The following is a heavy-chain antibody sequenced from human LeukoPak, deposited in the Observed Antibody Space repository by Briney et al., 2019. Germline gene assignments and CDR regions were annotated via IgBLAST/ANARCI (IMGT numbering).Heavy chain of an antibody. D-gene: IGHD2-2*01. V-gene: IGHV1-18*01. CDR3: ARAQYCSSTSCSHFDY. CDR1: GYTFTSYG. CDR2: ISAYNGNT. Sequence: ASVKVSCKASGYTFTSYGISWVRQAPGQGLEWMGWISAYNGNTNYAQKLQGRVTMTTDTSTSTAYMELRSLRSDDTAVYYCARAQYCSSTSCSHFDYWGQGTLVTVSS. J-gene: IGHJ4*02.